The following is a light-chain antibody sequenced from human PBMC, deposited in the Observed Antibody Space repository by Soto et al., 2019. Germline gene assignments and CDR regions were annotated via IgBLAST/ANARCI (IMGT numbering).Light chain of an antibody. J-gene: IGKJ4*01. V-gene: IGKV1-5*01. CDR2: DAS. CDR1: QSVSRR. CDR3: QQVKSFLPLT. Sequence: DIQMTQSPSTLSASVGDRITITCRASQSVSRRLAWYQQKPGKAPKLLIYDASTLESGIPSRFSGSGSGTDFTLTISSLQAEDFATYYCQQVKSFLPLTFGGGTKVDIK.